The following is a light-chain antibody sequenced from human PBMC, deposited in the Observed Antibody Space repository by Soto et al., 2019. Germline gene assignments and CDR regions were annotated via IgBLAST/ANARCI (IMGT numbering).Light chain of an antibody. V-gene: IGLV2-11*01. CDR2: DVN. J-gene: IGLJ1*01. CDR1: SSDVGGYNY. CDR3: LSYAGSYSFV. Sequence: QSALTQPRSVSGSPGQSVTISCTGSSSDVGGYNYVSWYQQHPGQAPKFLIYDVNKRPSGVSHRFSGSKSGNTASLTISGLQVEDEADYYCLSYAGSYSFVFGAGTKVTVL.